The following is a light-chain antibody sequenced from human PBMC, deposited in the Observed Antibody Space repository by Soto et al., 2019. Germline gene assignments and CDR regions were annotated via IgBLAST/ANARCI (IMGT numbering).Light chain of an antibody. CDR2: GIS. Sequence: EIVLTQSPATLSLSPGERATLSCRASQSVSSNYFAWYQQKPGQAPRLLIYGISSRATGIPDRFSGSGSGTDFSLTSSRLEPEDFAVYYCQQYSSSRTFGQGTKVDIK. CDR1: QSVSSNY. J-gene: IGKJ1*01. V-gene: IGKV3-20*01. CDR3: QQYSSSRT.